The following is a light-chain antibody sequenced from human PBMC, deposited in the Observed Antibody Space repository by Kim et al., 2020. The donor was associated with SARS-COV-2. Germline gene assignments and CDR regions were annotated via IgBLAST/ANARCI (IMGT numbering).Light chain of an antibody. J-gene: IGKJ1*01. V-gene: IGKV3-15*01. CDR1: QTASGN. Sequence: EIVMTQSPGSLSVSPGERATLSCRASQTASGNLAWYQQKPGQAPRLLIYATSTRATDIPARFSGSGSGTEFTLSISSLQSEDVAIYYCQQFNNWPWTFGQGTKVDIK. CDR3: QQFNNWPWT. CDR2: ATS.